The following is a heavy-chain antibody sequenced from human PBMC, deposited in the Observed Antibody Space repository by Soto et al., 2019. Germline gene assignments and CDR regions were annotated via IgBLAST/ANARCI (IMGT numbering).Heavy chain of an antibody. CDR3: AQSTHVRSATFDP. V-gene: IGHV4-59*08. Sequence: PSETLSLTCTVSGGSISNFYWNWIRQPPGKGLEWIGHIFYTGVTNYNPSLKSRVTISVDTSKSQFSLKLNSVTAADTAVYYCAQSTHVRSATFDPWGQGTLVTVSS. J-gene: IGHJ5*02. CDR2: IFYTGVT. D-gene: IGHD3-3*01. CDR1: GGSISNFY.